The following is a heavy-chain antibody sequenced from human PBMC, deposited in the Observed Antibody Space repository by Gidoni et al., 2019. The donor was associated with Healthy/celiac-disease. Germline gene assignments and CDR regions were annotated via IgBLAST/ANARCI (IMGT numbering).Heavy chain of an antibody. CDR2: ISSSGSTI. D-gene: IGHD3-22*01. CDR3: ARSLPTPSYDSSGYGSTHFDY. Sequence: QVQLVESGGGLVKPGGSLRLSCAASGFTFSYYYMSWIRQAPGKGLEWVSDISSSGSTIYYADAVKGRFTISRDNAKNSLYLQMNSLRAEDTAVYYCARSLPTPSYDSSGYGSTHFDYWGQGTLVTVSS. CDR1: GFTFSYYY. J-gene: IGHJ4*02. V-gene: IGHV3-11*01.